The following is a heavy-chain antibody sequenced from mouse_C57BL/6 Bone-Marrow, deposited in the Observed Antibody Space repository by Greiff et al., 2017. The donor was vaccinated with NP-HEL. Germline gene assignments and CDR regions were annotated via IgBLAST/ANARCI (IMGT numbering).Heavy chain of an antibody. Sequence: EVQLVESGGGLVQPGGSLSLSCAASGFTFTDYYMSWVRQPPGKALEWLGFIRNKANGYTTEYSVSVKGRFTISRDNSQNILYLQMNALRAEVSSTDYCARYIDSDRYWYFDVWGTGTTVTVSS. V-gene: IGHV7-3*01. CDR1: GFTFTDYY. CDR3: ARYIDSDRYWYFDV. D-gene: IGHD2-4*01. CDR2: IRNKANGYTT. J-gene: IGHJ1*03.